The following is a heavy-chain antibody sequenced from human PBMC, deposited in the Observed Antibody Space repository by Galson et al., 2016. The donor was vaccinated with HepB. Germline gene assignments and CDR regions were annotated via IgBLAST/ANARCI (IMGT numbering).Heavy chain of an antibody. Sequence: RQPPGKGLEWIGEINYSGSSNYNPSLKSRITISVDTSKKQFSLNLSSVTAADTAVYYCARGRRPLDILIGSLSFDYWGQGTLVIVSS. J-gene: IGHJ4*02. CDR2: INYSGSS. D-gene: IGHD3-9*01. CDR3: ARGRRPLDILIGSLSFDY. V-gene: IGHV4-34*01.